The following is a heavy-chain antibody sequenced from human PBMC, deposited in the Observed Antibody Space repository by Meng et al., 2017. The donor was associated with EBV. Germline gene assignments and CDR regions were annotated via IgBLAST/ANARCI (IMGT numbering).Heavy chain of an antibody. D-gene: IGHD1-26*01. CDR3: ARGGGNRGGIVGATYRLNWFDP. CDR2: INHSGST. V-gene: IGHV4-34*01. J-gene: IGHJ5*02. CDR1: GGSFSGYY. Sequence: QVQLQQWGAGLLKPSETLSLTCAVYGGSFSGYYWSWIRQPPGKGLEWIGEINHSGSTNYNPSLKSRVTISVDTSKNQFSLKLSSVTAADTAVYYCARGGGNRGGIVGATYRLNWFDPWGQGTLVTVAS.